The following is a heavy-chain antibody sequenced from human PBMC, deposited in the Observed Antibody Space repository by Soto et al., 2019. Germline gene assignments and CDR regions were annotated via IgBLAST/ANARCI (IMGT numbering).Heavy chain of an antibody. CDR2: IYHSGST. D-gene: IGHD3-22*01. V-gene: IGHV4-4*02. CDR1: GGSISSSNW. Sequence: QVQLQESGPGLVKPSGILSLTCAVSGGSISSSNWWSWVRQPPGKGLEWIGEIYHSGSTNYNPSLKSRVTISVDKSKNQFSLKLSSVTAADTAVYYCARGSEGYYYDSSGYYYVNWGQGTLVTVSS. J-gene: IGHJ4*02. CDR3: ARGSEGYYYDSSGYYYVN.